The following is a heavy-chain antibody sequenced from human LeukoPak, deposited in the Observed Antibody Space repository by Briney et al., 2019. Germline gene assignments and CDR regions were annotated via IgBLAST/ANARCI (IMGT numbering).Heavy chain of an antibody. D-gene: IGHD4-17*01. CDR3: AKDMTTVTTAFDY. CDR1: GFTFDEYA. Sequence: GGSLRLSCAASGFTFDEYAMHWVRQAPGKGLEWVSGISWNSGSIGYADSVKGRFTISRDNAKNSLYLQMNSLRAEDTALYYCAKDMTTVTTAFDYWGQGTLVTVSS. CDR2: ISWNSGSI. J-gene: IGHJ4*02. V-gene: IGHV3-9*01.